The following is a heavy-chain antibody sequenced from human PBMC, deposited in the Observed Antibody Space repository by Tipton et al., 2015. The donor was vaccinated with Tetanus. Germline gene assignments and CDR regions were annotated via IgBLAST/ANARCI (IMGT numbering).Heavy chain of an antibody. J-gene: IGHJ6*02. CDR1: GGSISSGGYY. CDR2: IYYSGST. D-gene: IGHD3-3*01. Sequence: TLSLTCTVSGGSISSGGYYWSWIRQHPGKGLEWIGYIYYSGSTYYNPSLKSLVTISVDTSKNQFSLKLSSVTAADTAVYYCARGTHFYDPNPRYYYYGMDVWGQGTTVTVSS. V-gene: IGHV4-31*01. CDR3: ARGTHFYDPNPRYYYYGMDV.